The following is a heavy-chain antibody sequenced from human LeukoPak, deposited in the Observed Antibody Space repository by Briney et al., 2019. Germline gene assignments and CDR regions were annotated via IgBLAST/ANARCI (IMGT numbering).Heavy chain of an antibody. CDR3: ARVTNWNYVFWFDP. J-gene: IGHJ5*02. CDR2: ISSSGSTI. CDR1: GFTFSDYY. Sequence: PGRSLRLSCAASGFTFSDYYMSWIRQAPGKGLEWVSYISSSGSTIYYADSVKGRFTISRDNAKNSLYQQMNSLRAEDTAVYYCARVTNWNYVFWFDPWGQGTLVTVSS. D-gene: IGHD1-7*01. V-gene: IGHV3-11*01.